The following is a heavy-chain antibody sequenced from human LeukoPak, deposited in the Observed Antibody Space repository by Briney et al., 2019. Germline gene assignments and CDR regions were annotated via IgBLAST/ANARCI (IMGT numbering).Heavy chain of an antibody. CDR3: VRDRGSGWCVEGDY. J-gene: IGHJ4*02. Sequence: SVKVSCKASGGTFSSYAISWVRQAPGQGLEWMGRIIPIFGTANYAQKFQGRVTITTDESTSTAYMELSSLRSEDTAVYYCVRDRGSGWCVEGDYWGQGTLVTVSS. V-gene: IGHV1-69*05. D-gene: IGHD6-19*01. CDR2: IIPIFGTA. CDR1: GGTFSSYA.